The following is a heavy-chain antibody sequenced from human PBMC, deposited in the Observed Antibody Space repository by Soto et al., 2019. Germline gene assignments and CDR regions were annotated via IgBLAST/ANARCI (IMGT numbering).Heavy chain of an antibody. Sequence: QVQLVQSGAEVKKPGASVKVSCKASGYTFTSYGISWVRQAPGQGLEWMGWISAYNGNTNYAQKLQGRVTMTTDTSTSTAYMELRSLRSDDTAVYYCARDIVVVPAAMRYYYYGMDVWGQGTTVTVSS. J-gene: IGHJ6*02. CDR3: ARDIVVVPAAMRYYYYGMDV. CDR2: ISAYNGNT. V-gene: IGHV1-18*01. D-gene: IGHD2-2*01. CDR1: GYTFTSYG.